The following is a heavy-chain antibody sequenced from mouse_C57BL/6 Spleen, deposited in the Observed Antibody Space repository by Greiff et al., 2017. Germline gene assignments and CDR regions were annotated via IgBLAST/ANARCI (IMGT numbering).Heavy chain of an antibody. CDR3: ARMGLGWYFEV. CDR2: IDPSDSYT. V-gene: IGHV1-69*01. CDR1: GYTFTSYW. D-gene: IGHD3-3*01. J-gene: IGHJ1*03. Sequence: QVQLQQPGAELVMPGASVKLSCKASGYTFTSYWMHWVKQRPGQGLEWIGEIDPSDSYTNYNQKFKGKSTLTVDKSSSTAYMQLSSLTSEDSAVYYYARMGLGWYFEVWGTGTTVTVSS.